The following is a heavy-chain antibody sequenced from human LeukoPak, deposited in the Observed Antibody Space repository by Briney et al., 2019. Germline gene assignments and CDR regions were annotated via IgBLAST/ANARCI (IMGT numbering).Heavy chain of an antibody. J-gene: IGHJ4*02. Sequence: SETLSLTCTVSGGSISSSSYYWGWTRQPPGKGLKWIGSIYYSGSTYYNPSLKSRVTISVDTSKNQFPLKLSSVTAADTAVYYCAIRGDFDYWGQGTLVTVSS. CDR2: IYYSGST. D-gene: IGHD3-10*01. V-gene: IGHV4-39*01. CDR1: GGSISSSSYY. CDR3: AIRGDFDY.